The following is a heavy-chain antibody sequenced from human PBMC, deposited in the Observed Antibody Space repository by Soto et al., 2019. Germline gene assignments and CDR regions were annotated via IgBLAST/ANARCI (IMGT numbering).Heavy chain of an antibody. Sequence: EVQLVESGGGLVQPGGSLRLSCAASGFTFSSYWMSWVRQAPGKGLEWVANIKQDGSEKYYVDSVKGRFTISRDNAKNSLYLQMNSLRAEDTAVYYCARDGDWELLRDAFDIWGQGTMVTVSS. CDR3: ARDGDWELLRDAFDI. CDR1: GFTFSSYW. V-gene: IGHV3-7*04. CDR2: IKQDGSEK. J-gene: IGHJ3*02. D-gene: IGHD1-26*01.